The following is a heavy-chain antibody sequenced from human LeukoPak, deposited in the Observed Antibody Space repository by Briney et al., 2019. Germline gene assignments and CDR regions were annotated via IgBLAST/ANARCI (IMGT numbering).Heavy chain of an antibody. CDR1: GFTFSSYA. D-gene: IGHD2-21*01. J-gene: IGHJ6*03. V-gene: IGHV3-23*01. CDR2: ISGSGGST. CDR3: GKDGEAYCGGNCYSYNYYYMDV. Sequence: TGGSLRLSCAASGFTFSSYAMSWVRQAPGKGLEWVSAISGSGGSTYYADSVKGRFTISRDNSKNTLYLQMNSLRAEDTAVYYCGKDGEAYCGGNCYSYNYYYMDVWGKGTTVTVSS.